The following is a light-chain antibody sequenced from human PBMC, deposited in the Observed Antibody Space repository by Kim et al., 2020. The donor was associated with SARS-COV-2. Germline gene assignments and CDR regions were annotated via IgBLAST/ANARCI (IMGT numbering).Light chain of an antibody. CDR2: STS. J-gene: IGKJ1*01. CDR3: QQFGRPPNT. V-gene: IGKV3-20*01. Sequence: SPGESSTLSARASDTVSTTYLAWYQHKPGQAPRLLIYSTSYRATDIPERFSGTGSGTDFTLTINRLEPEDFAVYYCQQFGRPPNTFGQGTKVDIK. CDR1: DTVSTTY.